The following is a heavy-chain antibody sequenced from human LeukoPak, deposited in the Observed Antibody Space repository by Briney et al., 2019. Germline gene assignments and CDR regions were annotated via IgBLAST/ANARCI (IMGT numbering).Heavy chain of an antibody. CDR1: GGSISSYY. J-gene: IGHJ4*02. CDR3: ARMAAVAGTEAPTIYYFDY. V-gene: IGHV4-4*07. D-gene: IGHD6-19*01. Sequence: SETLSLTCTVSGGSISSYYWSWIRQPAGKGLEWIGRIYTSGSTNYNPSLKSRVTMSVDTSKNQFSLKLSSVTAADTAVYYCARMAAVAGTEAPTIYYFDYWGQGTLVTVSS. CDR2: IYTSGST.